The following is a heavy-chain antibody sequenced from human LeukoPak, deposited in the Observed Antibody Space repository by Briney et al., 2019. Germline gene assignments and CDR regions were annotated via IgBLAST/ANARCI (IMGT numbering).Heavy chain of an antibody. Sequence: PGGSLRLSCAASGFTFSRYTMNWVRQAPGKGLEWVSSISSSGYYIYQADSVKGRFTISRDNAKNSLYLQMNSLRVEDTGVYYCAEGSGGPGYWGQGTLVTVSS. J-gene: IGHJ4*02. CDR2: ISSSGYYI. CDR3: AEGSGGPGY. D-gene: IGHD1-26*01. V-gene: IGHV3-21*01. CDR1: GFTFSRYT.